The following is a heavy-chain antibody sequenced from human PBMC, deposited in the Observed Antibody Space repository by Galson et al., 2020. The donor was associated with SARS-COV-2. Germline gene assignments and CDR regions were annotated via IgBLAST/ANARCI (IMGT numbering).Heavy chain of an antibody. CDR2: ISSSSSYI. V-gene: IGHV3-21*01. Sequence: GESLKISCAASGFTFSSYSMNWVRQAPGKGLEWVSSISSSSSYIYYADSVKGRFTISRDNAKNSLYLQMNSLRAEDTAVYYCARAPYEYSSSPHFDYWGQGTLVTVSS. J-gene: IGHJ4*02. D-gene: IGHD6-6*01. CDR1: GFTFSSYS. CDR3: ARAPYEYSSSPHFDY.